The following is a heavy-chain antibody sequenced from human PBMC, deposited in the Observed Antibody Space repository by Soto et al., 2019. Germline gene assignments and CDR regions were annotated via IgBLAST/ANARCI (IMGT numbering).Heavy chain of an antibody. CDR2: ISGSGGRT. V-gene: IGHV3-23*01. D-gene: IGHD1-26*01. CDR1: GFTFGSYD. CDR3: AKDSGHYHFDY. J-gene: IGHJ4*02. Sequence: EVQLLESGGGLLQPGGSLRLSCAASGFTFGSYDMSWVRQAPGKGLEWVSGISGSGGRTYYADSVKGRFTISRDNSKNTLYLQMNSLRAEDTAVFYCAKDSGHYHFDYWGQGTLVTVSS.